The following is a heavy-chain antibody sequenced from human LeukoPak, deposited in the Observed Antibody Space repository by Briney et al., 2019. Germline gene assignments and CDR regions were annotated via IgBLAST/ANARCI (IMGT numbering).Heavy chain of an antibody. V-gene: IGHV3-30*01. J-gene: IGHJ4*02. CDR2: ISYDGSNT. D-gene: IGHD6-13*01. CDR1: GFTFNSYA. Sequence: GGSLRLSCAASGFTFNSYAMNWVRQAPGKGLEGVAVISYDGSNTYYADSVKGRFTISRDSSKNTLYLQMNSLRTEDTALYYCARLGGSSNWYWSDYWGQGTLVTVSS. CDR3: ARLGGSSNWYWSDY.